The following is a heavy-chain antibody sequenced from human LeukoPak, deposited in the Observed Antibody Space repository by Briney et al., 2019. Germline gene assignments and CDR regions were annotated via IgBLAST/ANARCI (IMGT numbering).Heavy chain of an antibody. V-gene: IGHV3-7*01. CDR3: ATELSGDAFDI. CDR2: INQDESEK. CDR1: EFTFNNYW. J-gene: IGHJ3*02. D-gene: IGHD2-15*01. Sequence: PGGSLRLSCAGSEFTFNNYWMNWVRQAPGKGLQWVANINQDESEKNYVESVKGRFTISRDNANNSLYLQMNTLSAEDTAVYYCATELSGDAFDIWGQGTMVTDSS.